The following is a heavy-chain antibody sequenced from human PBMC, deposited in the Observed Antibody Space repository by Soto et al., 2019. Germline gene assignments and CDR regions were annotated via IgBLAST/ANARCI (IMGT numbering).Heavy chain of an antibody. V-gene: IGHV1-8*01. CDR1: GYTFTSYD. J-gene: IGHJ4*02. CDR3: ARGAKSTGWGSYRPPYYFDY. Sequence: QVQLVQSGAEVKKPGASVKVSCKASGYTFTSYDINWVRQATGQGLEWMGWMNPNSGNTGYAQKFQGRVTMTRNTSISTDYMELSSLRSEDTAVYYCARGAKSTGWGSYRPPYYFDYWGQGTLVTVSS. D-gene: IGHD3-16*02. CDR2: MNPNSGNT.